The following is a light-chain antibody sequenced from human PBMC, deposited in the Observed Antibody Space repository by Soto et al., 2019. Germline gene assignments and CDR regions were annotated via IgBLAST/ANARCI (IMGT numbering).Light chain of an antibody. CDR1: QSVSSY. V-gene: IGKV3-11*01. J-gene: IGKJ1*01. CDR2: DAS. Sequence: EIVLTQSPATLSLSPGERATLSCRASQSVSSYLAWYQQKPGQAPRLLIYDASNRATGIPARFSGSGSGTDFNLTISSLEPEDFAVYYCQQRSNWPPQGTFGQGTKVEIK. CDR3: QQRSNWPPQGT.